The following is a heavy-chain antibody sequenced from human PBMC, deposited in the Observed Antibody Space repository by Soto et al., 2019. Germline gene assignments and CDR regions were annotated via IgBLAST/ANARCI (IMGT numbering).Heavy chain of an antibody. CDR3: AKDQASGQGSFDS. J-gene: IGHJ4*02. Sequence: GGSLRLSCAASGFTFNIYGMHWVRQAPDKGLEWVALISYDGSNQYYADSVKGRFTIPRDNSKNTLFLQMNSLRADDTAVYYCAKDQASGQGSFDSWGQGTLVTVSS. V-gene: IGHV3-30*18. CDR2: ISYDGSNQ. CDR1: GFTFNIYG.